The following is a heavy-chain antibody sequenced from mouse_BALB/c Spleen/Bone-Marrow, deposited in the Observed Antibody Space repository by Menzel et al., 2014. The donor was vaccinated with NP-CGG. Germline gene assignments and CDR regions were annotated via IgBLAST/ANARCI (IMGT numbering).Heavy chain of an antibody. CDR3: ARVTTDWYFDV. CDR2: INPYNGDT. Sequence: VQLQQSGPELVKPGASVKISCKASGYSFTGYFMNWVMQSHGKSLEWIGRINPYNGDTFYIQKFKGKATLTVDKSSSTAHMELRSLASEDSAVYYCARVTTDWYFDVWGAGTTVTVSS. CDR1: GYSFTGYF. J-gene: IGHJ1*01. V-gene: IGHV1-20*02. D-gene: IGHD1-1*01.